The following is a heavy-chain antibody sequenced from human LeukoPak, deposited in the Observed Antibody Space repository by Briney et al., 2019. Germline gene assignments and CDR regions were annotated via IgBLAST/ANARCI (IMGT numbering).Heavy chain of an antibody. Sequence: SETLSLTCAVYGESFSGYYWSWIRQPPGKGLEWIGEINHSGSTNYNPSLKSRVTISVDTSKNQFSLKLSSVTAAGTAAYYCARGSPGIAVAPARWGQGTLVTVSS. CDR3: ARGSPGIAVAPAR. J-gene: IGHJ4*02. V-gene: IGHV4-34*01. CDR1: GESFSGYY. CDR2: INHSGST. D-gene: IGHD6-19*01.